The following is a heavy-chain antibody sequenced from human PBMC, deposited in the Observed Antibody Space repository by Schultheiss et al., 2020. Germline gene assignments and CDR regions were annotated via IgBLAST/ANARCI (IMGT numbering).Heavy chain of an antibody. CDR2: ISYDGSNK. D-gene: IGHD2-21*02. J-gene: IGHJ4*02. Sequence: GESLKISCAASGFTFSSYGMHWVRQAPGKGLEWVAVISYDGSNKYYADSVKGRFTISRDNSKNTLYLQMNSLRAEDTAVYYCAKDRQILAYCGGDCYPGDYWGQGTLVTVSS. CDR1: GFTFSSYG. CDR3: AKDRQILAYCGGDCYPGDY. V-gene: IGHV3-30*18.